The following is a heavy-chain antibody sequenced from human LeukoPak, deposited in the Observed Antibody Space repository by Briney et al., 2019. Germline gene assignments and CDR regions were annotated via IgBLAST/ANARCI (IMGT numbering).Heavy chain of an antibody. CDR1: GFTFSTFW. CDR3: ARDLRTPGFFDY. J-gene: IGHJ4*02. V-gene: IGHV3-7*01. CDR2: IKQDGSEK. Sequence: GGSLRLSCAASGFTFSTFWMSWVRQAPGKGLEWVANIKQDGSEKHYVDSVKGRFTTSRDNAKNSLYLQMNSLRGEDTAVYYCARDLRTPGFFDYWGQGTLVTVSS.